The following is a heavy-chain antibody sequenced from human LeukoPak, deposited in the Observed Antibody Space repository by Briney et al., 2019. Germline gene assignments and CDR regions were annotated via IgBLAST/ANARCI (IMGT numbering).Heavy chain of an antibody. CDR3: ASSEDYDILTGYPGDC. D-gene: IGHD3-9*01. V-gene: IGHV3-21*01. Sequence: PGGSLRLSCAASGFTFSSYSMNWVRQAPGKGLEWVSSISSSSSYIYYADSVKGRFTISRDNAKNSLYLQMNSLRAEDTAVYYCASSEDYDILTGYPGDCWGQGTLVTVSS. CDR1: GFTFSSYS. CDR2: ISSSSSYI. J-gene: IGHJ4*02.